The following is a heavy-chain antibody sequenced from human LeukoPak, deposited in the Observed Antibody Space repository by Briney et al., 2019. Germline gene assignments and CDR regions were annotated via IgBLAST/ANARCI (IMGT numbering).Heavy chain of an antibody. J-gene: IGHJ4*02. CDR1: GYTFNDYY. D-gene: IGHD3-22*01. CDR3: ARGYYYDNSGYYYDFDY. CDR2: INPNSGGT. V-gene: IGHV1-2*06. Sequence: ASVKVSCKASGYTFNDYYMHWVRQAPGQGLEWMGRINPNSGGTSYAQKFQGRVTMTRDTSVTTAYMELSRLRSDDTAVYYCARGYYYDNSGYYYDFDYWGQGTLVTVSS.